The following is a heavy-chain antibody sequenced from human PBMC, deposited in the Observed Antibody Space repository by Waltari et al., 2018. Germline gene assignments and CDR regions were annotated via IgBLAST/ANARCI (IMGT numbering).Heavy chain of an antibody. D-gene: IGHD3-16*01. J-gene: IGHJ4*02. CDR2: IAATNGRT. CDR1: GFTFNKEA. Sequence: EVQLLESGGGLVQPGGSLTLSCAASGFTFNKEAMTWVRQAPGKGLGWFSSIAATNGRTYFAHSRKGRFTISRDNSENSLYLQMNSLIADDTAVYYCARGSAYYVRVWDYWGQGTLVTVSS. V-gene: IGHV3-23*01. CDR3: ARGSAYYVRVWDY.